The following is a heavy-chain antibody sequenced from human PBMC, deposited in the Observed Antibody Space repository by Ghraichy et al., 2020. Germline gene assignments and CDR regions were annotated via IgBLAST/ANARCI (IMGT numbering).Heavy chain of an antibody. CDR3: ARHARYYYHSSGQYYFDY. J-gene: IGHJ4*02. D-gene: IGHD3-22*01. CDR1: GGSISTYY. CDR2: IYYTGST. V-gene: IGHV4-59*08. Sequence: SETLSLTCTVSGGSISTYYWSWIRQPPGKGLEWIGDIYYTGSTKHNPSLKSRVTISVDTSKNQFSLKLSSVTAADTAVYYCARHARYYYHSSGQYYFDYWGQGTLITVSS.